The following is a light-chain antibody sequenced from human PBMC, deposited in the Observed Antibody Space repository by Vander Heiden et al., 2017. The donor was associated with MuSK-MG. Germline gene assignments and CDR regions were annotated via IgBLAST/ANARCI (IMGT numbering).Light chain of an antibody. CDR2: YDD. CDR3: AAWDDSLNGVV. J-gene: IGLJ2*01. CDR1: SSNIGNSA. Sequence: QSVLTQPPSVSEAPRQRVTIACSGSSSNIGNSAVHWYQQHPGKAPKLLIYYDDLLPAGVSDRFSGSNSVTSASLAISGLQSEDEADYYCAAWDDSLNGVVFGGGTKLTVL. V-gene: IGLV1-36*01.